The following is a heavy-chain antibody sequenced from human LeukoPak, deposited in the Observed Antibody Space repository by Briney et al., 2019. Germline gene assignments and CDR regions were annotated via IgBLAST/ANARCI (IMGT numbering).Heavy chain of an antibody. V-gene: IGHV3-74*01. D-gene: IGHD4-17*01. Sequence: RGSLRLSCAASVFTSTTYGMHCVPQAAGKGRVWGSRIKCEGRGTSYADSVTGRLTISRDNAKNTLYLQMTSVRAEDTAVYYCARDRDYPLDSWGEETLVTVSS. J-gene: IGHJ4*02. CDR2: IKCEGRGT. CDR1: VFTSTTYG. CDR3: ARDRDYPLDS.